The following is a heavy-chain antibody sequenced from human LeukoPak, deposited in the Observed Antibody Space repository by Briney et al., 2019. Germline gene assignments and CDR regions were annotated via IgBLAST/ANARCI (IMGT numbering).Heavy chain of an antibody. D-gene: IGHD4-17*01. V-gene: IGHV3-7*01. CDR2: IKQDGSEK. CDR3: AKDHLYGDYPWYFDY. Sequence: PGGSLRLSCAASGFTFSSYWMSWVRQAPGKGLEGVANIKQDGSEKYYVDSVKGRFTISRDNSKNTLYLQMNSLRAEDTAVYYCAKDHLYGDYPWYFDYWGQGTLVTVSS. CDR1: GFTFSSYW. J-gene: IGHJ4*02.